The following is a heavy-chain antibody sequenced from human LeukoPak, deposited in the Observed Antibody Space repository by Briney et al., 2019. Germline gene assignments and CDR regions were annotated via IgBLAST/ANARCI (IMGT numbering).Heavy chain of an antibody. Sequence: SVKVSCKASGGTFSSYAISWVRQAPGQGLEWMGRIIPILGIANYAQKFQGRVTITADKSTSTAYMELSSLRSEDTAVYYCARDIVATFYYYGMDVWGQGITVTVSS. CDR3: ARDIVATFYYYGMDV. CDR1: GGTFSSYA. J-gene: IGHJ6*02. V-gene: IGHV1-69*04. D-gene: IGHD5-12*01. CDR2: IIPILGIA.